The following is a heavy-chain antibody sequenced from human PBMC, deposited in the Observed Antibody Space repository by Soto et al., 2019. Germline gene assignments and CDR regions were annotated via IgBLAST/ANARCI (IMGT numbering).Heavy chain of an antibody. D-gene: IGHD1-1*01. CDR2: INHSGST. V-gene: IGHV4-34*01. J-gene: IGHJ6*02. CDR1: GGSFSGYY. CDR3: ARGRGLSRPVPNRAHYYYGMDV. Sequence: QVQLQQWGAGLLKPSETLSLTCAVYGGSFSGYYWSWIRQPPGKGLEWIGEINHSGSTNYNPSLKSRVPISVGTSKNPFSLKLSSVTAADTAVYYCARGRGLSRPVPNRAHYYYGMDVWGQGTTVTVSS.